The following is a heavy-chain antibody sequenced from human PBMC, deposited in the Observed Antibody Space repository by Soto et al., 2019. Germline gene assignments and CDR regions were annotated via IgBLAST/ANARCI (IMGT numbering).Heavy chain of an antibody. CDR3: ERYRREAVAGYTLDN. D-gene: IGHD6-13*01. Sequence: SETLSLTCTVSGGSISSNYWTWIRQPPGKGLEWIGYVYNSGSTNYNPSLKSRVTISEDTSKSQFSLKVNSMTAADTAVYYCERYRREAVAGYTLDNWGQGILVTVSS. CDR2: VYNSGST. CDR1: GGSISSNY. V-gene: IGHV4-59*01. J-gene: IGHJ4*02.